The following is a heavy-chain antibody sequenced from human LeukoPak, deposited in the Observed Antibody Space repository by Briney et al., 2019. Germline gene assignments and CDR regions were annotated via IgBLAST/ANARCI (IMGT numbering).Heavy chain of an antibody. CDR3: AKEYSGSENGMDV. Sequence: GGSLRLSCAASGFTFSSYWMHWVRQAPGKGLEWVSGISWNSGSIGYADSVKGRFTISRDNAKNSLYLQMNSLRAEDTALYCCAKEYSGSENGMDVWGQGTTVTVSS. CDR1: GFTFSSYW. V-gene: IGHV3-9*01. CDR2: ISWNSGSI. J-gene: IGHJ6*02. D-gene: IGHD1-26*01.